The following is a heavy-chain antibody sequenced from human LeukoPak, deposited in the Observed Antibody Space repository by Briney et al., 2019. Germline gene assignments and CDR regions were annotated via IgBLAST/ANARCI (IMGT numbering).Heavy chain of an antibody. J-gene: IGHJ4*02. V-gene: IGHV4-30-2*01. CDR2: IYHSGST. CDR3: ASGTGGGNPFDY. Sequence: SETLSLTCTVSGGSISSGGYYWSWIRQPPGKGLEWIGYIYHSGSTYYNPSLKSRVTISVDTSKNQFSLKLSSVTAADTAVYYCASGTGGGNPFDYWGQGTLVTVSS. D-gene: IGHD4-23*01. CDR1: GGSISSGGYY.